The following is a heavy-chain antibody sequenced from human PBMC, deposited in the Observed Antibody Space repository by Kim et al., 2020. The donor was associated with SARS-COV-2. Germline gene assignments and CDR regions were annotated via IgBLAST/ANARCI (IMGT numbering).Heavy chain of an antibody. J-gene: IGHJ4*02. CDR3: ARAGRDSSGYYGPALWYFDY. Sequence: GGSLRLSCAASGFTVSSNYMSWVRQAPGKGLEWVSVIYSGGSTYYADSVKGRFTISRDNSKNTLYLQMNSLRAEDTAVYYCARAGRDSSGYYGPALWYFDYWGQGTLVTVSS. D-gene: IGHD3-22*01. CDR1: GFTVSSNY. V-gene: IGHV3-66*01. CDR2: IYSGGST.